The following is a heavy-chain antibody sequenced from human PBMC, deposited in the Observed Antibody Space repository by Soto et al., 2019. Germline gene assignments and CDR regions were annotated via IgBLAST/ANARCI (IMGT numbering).Heavy chain of an antibody. D-gene: IGHD3-10*01. Sequence: SETLSLTCTVSGGSISSDYWSWIRQPAGKGLEWIGRIYTSGSTNYNPSLKSRVTMSVDTSKNQFSLNLSTVTAAADTAVYYCARDRITLANDAFDIWGQGTMVTVSS. J-gene: IGHJ3*02. V-gene: IGHV4-4*07. CDR2: IYTSGST. CDR1: GGSISSDY. CDR3: ARDRITLANDAFDI.